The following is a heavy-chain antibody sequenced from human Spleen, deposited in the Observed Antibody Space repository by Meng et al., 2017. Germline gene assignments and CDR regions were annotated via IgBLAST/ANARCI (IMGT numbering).Heavy chain of an antibody. D-gene: IGHD3-22*01. J-gene: IGHJ6*02. CDR2: ISLNSRSI. V-gene: IGHV3-9*01. Sequence: SCAASGFTFDEYAMHWVRQAPGKGLEWVSGISLNSRSIGYVDSVKGRFTISRDNDKNSLYLQMNSLRAEDTAVYYCARDLRHDSSGYYYARSYYYGMDVWGQGTTVTVSS. CDR3: ARDLRHDSSGYYYARSYYYGMDV. CDR1: GFTFDEYA.